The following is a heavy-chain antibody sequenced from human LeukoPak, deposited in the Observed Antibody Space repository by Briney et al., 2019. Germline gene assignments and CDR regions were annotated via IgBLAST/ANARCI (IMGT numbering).Heavy chain of an antibody. V-gene: IGHV4-61*10. D-gene: IGHD3-10*01. J-gene: IGHJ6*02. Sequence: SETLSLTCTVSGGSISSGSYYWSWIRQPAGKGLEWIGYIYYSGSTNYNPSLKSRVTISVDTSKNQFSLKLSSVTAADTAVYYCASNLLWFGESPVGYGMDVWGQGTTVTVSS. CDR3: ASNLLWFGESPVGYGMDV. CDR1: GGSISSGSYY. CDR2: IYYSGST.